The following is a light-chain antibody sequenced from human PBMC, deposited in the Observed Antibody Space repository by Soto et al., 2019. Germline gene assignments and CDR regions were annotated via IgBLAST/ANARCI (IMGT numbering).Light chain of an antibody. CDR2: GSS. V-gene: IGKV3-20*01. CDR3: QEDGSSSLT. CDR1: QIVSSSY. J-gene: IGKJ4*01. Sequence: EIVVTQSPGTLSLSPGERATLTCSASQIVSSSYLGWYQQTRGEAPRLLIYGSSSRATGLPDRFSGSGSGTDFTLTISRLEPEDFAVYYCQEDGSSSLTFGGGTKVEIK.